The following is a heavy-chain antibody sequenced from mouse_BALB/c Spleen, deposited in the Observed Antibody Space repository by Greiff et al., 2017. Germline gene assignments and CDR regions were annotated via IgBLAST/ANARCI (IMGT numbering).Heavy chain of an antibody. CDR3: ARAGGGNYWFAY. V-gene: IGHV5-6-5*01. Sequence: DVMLVESGGGLVKPGGSLKLSCAASGFTFSSYAMSWVRQTPEKRLEWVASISSGGSTYYPDSVKGRFTISRDNARNILYLQMSSLRSEDTAMYYCARAGGGNYWFAYWGQGTLVTVSA. CDR1: GFTFSSYA. J-gene: IGHJ3*01. CDR2: ISSGGST. D-gene: IGHD2-1*01.